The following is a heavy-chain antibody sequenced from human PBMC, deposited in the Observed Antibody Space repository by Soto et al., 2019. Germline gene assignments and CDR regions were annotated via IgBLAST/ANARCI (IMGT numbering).Heavy chain of an antibody. CDR2: ISSSSSTI. CDR3: ARGSYYDSSGYYCAY. D-gene: IGHD3-22*01. V-gene: IGHV3-48*02. Sequence: GGSLRLSCAASGFTFSSYSMNWVRQAPGKGLEWVSYISSSSSTIYYADSVKGRFTISRDNAKNSLYLQMNSLRDEDTAVYYCARGSYYDSSGYYCAYWGQRTLVTVSS. CDR1: GFTFSSYS. J-gene: IGHJ4*02.